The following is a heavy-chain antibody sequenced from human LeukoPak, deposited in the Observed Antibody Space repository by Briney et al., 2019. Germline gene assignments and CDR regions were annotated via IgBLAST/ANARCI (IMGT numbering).Heavy chain of an antibody. D-gene: IGHD6-19*01. Sequence: GGSLRLSCAASGFTFSSYAMSWVRQAPGKGLEWVSAISGSGGSTYYADSVKGRYTISRDNSKNTLYLQMNSLRAEDTAVYYCAKVGSSGSTVTPFDYWGQGTLVTVSS. CDR3: AKVGSSGSTVTPFDY. CDR2: ISGSGGST. J-gene: IGHJ4*02. CDR1: GFTFSSYA. V-gene: IGHV3-23*01.